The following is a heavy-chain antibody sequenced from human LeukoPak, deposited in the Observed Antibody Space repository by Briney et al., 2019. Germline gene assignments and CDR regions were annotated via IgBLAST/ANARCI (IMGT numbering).Heavy chain of an antibody. V-gene: IGHV3-7*01. CDR2: IKEDGGEK. D-gene: IGHD4-17*01. Sequence: GGSLRLSCAASGFTLSSYWMSWVRQAPGKGLEWVANIKEDGGEKYYVDSVKGRFTISRDNARNSLYLQMNSLRVEATAVYYCARARFETTVTALIRKKNYYYYYMDVWGKGTTVTVSS. CDR3: ARARFETTVTALIRKKNYYYYYMDV. CDR1: GFTLSSYW. J-gene: IGHJ6*03.